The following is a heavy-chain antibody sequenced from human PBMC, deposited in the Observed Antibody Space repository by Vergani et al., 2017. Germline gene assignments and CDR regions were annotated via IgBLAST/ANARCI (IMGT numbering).Heavy chain of an antibody. J-gene: IGHJ6*02. CDR1: GGTFSSYT. Sequence: QVQLVQSGAEVKKPGSSVKVSCKASGGTFSSYTISWVRQAPGQGLEWMGRIIPSLGIANYPQKFQGRVTITADKSTSTAYMELSSLRSEDTAVYYCASTPVTKATVTQARTRQHQRYRMDGWGQGTTVTVSS. V-gene: IGHV1-69*02. CDR3: ASTPVTKATVTQARTRQHQRYRMDG. CDR2: IIPSLGIA. D-gene: IGHD4-17*01.